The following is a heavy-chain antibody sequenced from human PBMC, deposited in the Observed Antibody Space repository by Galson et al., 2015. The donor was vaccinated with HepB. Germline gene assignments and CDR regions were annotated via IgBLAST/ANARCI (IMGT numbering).Heavy chain of an antibody. V-gene: IGHV3-30*18. J-gene: IGHJ4*02. Sequence: SLRLSCAASGFTFSSYGMHWVRQAPGKGLEWVAVISYDGSNKYYADSVKGRFTISRDNSKNTLYLQMNSLRAEDTAVYYCAKDDTHCSSTSCYVGGIDYWGQGTLVTASS. CDR3: AKDDTHCSSTSCYVGGIDY. D-gene: IGHD2-2*01. CDR2: ISYDGSNK. CDR1: GFTFSSYG.